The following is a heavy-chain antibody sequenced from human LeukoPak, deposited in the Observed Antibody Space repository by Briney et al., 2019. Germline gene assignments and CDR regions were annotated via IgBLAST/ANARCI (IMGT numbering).Heavy chain of an antibody. Sequence: GGSLRLSCVASGFTFSSYWMNWVRQAPGKGLEWVTFIRYDGSNKYYVDSVKGRFTISRDNSKNTLYLQMNSLRAEDTAVYYCAKADYGDYGFDYWGQGTLVTVSS. CDR2: IRYDGSNK. V-gene: IGHV3-30*02. CDR1: GFTFSSYW. D-gene: IGHD4-17*01. CDR3: AKADYGDYGFDY. J-gene: IGHJ4*02.